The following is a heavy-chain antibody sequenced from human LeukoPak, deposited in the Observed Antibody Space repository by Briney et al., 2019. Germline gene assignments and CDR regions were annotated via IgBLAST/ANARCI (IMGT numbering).Heavy chain of an antibody. D-gene: IGHD5-24*01. CDR3: ARADGYNRGGYYFDY. CDR1: GFTFSSYA. CDR2: ISYDGSNK. Sequence: GESLRLSCAASGFTFSSYAMNWVRQAPGKGLEWVAVISYDGSNKYYADSVKGRFTISRDNSKNTLYLQMNSLRAEDTAVYYCARADGYNRGGYYFDYWGQGTLVTVSS. J-gene: IGHJ4*02. V-gene: IGHV3-30-3*01.